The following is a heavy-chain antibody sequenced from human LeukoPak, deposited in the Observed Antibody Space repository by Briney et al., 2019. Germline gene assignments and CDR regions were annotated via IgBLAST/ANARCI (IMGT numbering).Heavy chain of an antibody. CDR1: GFTVTNAW. CDR3: TTGMRISLEVVVTTIDY. J-gene: IGHJ4*02. V-gene: IGHV3-15*01. D-gene: IGHD3-22*01. Sequence: WESLRLSCAASGFTVTNAWMSWGRQAPQKGQELDGHVISKTDGGTTDYAPPVKGRFTISRDDSKDTVFLQMHNLKTEDTALYYCTTGMRISLEVVVTTIDYWGQGTLVTVSS. CDR2: VISKTDGGTT.